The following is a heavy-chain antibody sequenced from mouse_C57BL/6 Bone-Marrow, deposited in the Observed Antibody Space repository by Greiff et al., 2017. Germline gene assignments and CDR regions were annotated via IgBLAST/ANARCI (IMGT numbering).Heavy chain of an antibody. D-gene: IGHD1-1*01. J-gene: IGHJ3*01. CDR3: AREGDYYGPAWFAY. CDR2: LYPRSGNT. CDR1: GYTFTSYG. V-gene: IGHV1-81*01. Sequence: QVQLQQPGAELVKPGASVKLSCKASGYTFTSYGISWVKQRTGQGLEWIGELYPRSGNTYYNEKFKGKATLTADKSSSPAYMELRRLTSEDSAVYFCAREGDYYGPAWFAYWGQGTLVTVSA.